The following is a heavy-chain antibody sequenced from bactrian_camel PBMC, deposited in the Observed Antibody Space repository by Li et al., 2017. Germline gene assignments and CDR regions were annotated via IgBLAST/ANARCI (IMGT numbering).Heavy chain of an antibody. V-gene: IGHV3-2*01. CDR1: ESGRC. Sequence: QLVESGGGSAQAGGSLRLSCVASESGRCMGWFRQAPGKGLEWVSSIYSDGSNTVYADSVTGRFTISRDNAKNTLYLRLNSLKTEDTAMYFCANSWSGTASGRTRGQGTQVTVS. D-gene: IGHD3*01. J-gene: IGHJ4*01. CDR3: ANSWSGTASGRT. CDR2: IYSDGSNT.